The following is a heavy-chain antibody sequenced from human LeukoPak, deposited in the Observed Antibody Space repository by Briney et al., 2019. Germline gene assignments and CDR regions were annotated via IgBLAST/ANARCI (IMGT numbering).Heavy chain of an antibody. Sequence: PSETLSLTCTVSRGSISSDYWSWIRQPAGKGLEWIGLIYTSGTTNYNPSLKSRVTMSLDTSKNQFSLKLNSVTAADTAVYYCARVFHDWGQGTMVTVS. V-gene: IGHV4-4*07. CDR1: RGSISSDY. J-gene: IGHJ3*01. CDR3: ARVFHD. CDR2: IYTSGTT.